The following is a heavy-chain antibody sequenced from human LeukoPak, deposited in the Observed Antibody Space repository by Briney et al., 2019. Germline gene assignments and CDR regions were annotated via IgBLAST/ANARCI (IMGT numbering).Heavy chain of an antibody. CDR1: GFTFSSYG. J-gene: IGHJ6*03. V-gene: IGHV3-30*02. CDR2: IRYDGSNK. Sequence: GGSLRLSCAASGFTFSSYGMHWVRQAPGKGLEWVAFIRYDGSNKYYADSVKGRFTISRDNSKNTLYLQMNSLRAEDTAVYYCAKKGYYGSGSIHYMDVWGKGTTVTISS. D-gene: IGHD3-10*01. CDR3: AKKGYYGSGSIHYMDV.